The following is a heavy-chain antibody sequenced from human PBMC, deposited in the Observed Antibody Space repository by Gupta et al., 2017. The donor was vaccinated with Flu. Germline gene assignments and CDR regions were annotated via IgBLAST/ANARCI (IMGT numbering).Heavy chain of an antibody. CDR1: GFSISNYA. Sequence: EVQLLESGGGLVQPGGSLRLSCAASGFSISNYAMSCVRQPPGKGLEWVSGFSGSGGQTYYADSVKGRFTISRDNSKNTLNLQTNSLRAEDSAVYYCAKDIRPDVGGTGIFDSWGQGTLVTVSS. J-gene: IGHJ4*02. V-gene: IGHV3-23*01. CDR3: AKDIRPDVGGTGIFDS. CDR2: FSGSGGQT. D-gene: IGHD1-1*01.